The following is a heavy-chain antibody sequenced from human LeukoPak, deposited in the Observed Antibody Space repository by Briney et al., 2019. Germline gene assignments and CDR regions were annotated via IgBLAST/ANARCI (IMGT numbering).Heavy chain of an antibody. CDR1: GYTFTSYY. J-gene: IGHJ4*02. CDR3: ARVMGDYGERGACDY. D-gene: IGHD4-17*01. V-gene: IGHV1-46*01. Sequence: GASVKVSCKASGYTFTSYYMHWVRQAPGQGLEWMGIINPSGGSTSYAQKFQGRVTMTRDTSTSTAYMELRSLRSDDTAVYYCARVMGDYGERGACDYWGQGTLVTVSS. CDR2: INPSGGST.